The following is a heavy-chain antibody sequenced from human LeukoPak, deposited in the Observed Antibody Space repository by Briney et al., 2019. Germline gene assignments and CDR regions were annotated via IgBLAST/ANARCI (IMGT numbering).Heavy chain of an antibody. D-gene: IGHD4-17*01. Sequence: SETLSLTCTVSGGSISSFYWSWVRQPPGKGLEWIGEINHSGSTNYNPSLKSRVTISVDTSKNQFSLKLSSVTAADTAVYYCARGKRLRRWFDPWGQGTLVTVSS. J-gene: IGHJ5*02. V-gene: IGHV4-34*01. CDR2: INHSGST. CDR1: GGSISSFY. CDR3: ARGKRLRRWFDP.